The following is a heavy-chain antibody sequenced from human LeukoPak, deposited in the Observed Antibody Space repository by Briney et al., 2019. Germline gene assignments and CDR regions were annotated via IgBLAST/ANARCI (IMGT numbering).Heavy chain of an antibody. CDR1: GFSFSSYT. J-gene: IGHJ3*02. V-gene: IGHV3-23*01. D-gene: IGHD3-3*01. CDR2: ISGSGGST. Sequence: PGGSLRLSCATSGFSFSSYTMTWVRQAPGKGLEWVSAISGSGGSTYYADSVKGRFTISRDNSKNTLYLQMNSLRAEDTAVYYCAKDLHLRSNFLAFDIWGQGTMVTVSS. CDR3: AKDLHLRSNFLAFDI.